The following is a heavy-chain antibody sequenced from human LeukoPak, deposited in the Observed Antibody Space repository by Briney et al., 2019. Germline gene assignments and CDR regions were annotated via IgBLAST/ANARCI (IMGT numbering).Heavy chain of an antibody. CDR1: GYTFTGYY. CDR3: ARVTGYCSGGSCYLCFQH. J-gene: IGHJ1*01. D-gene: IGHD2-15*01. V-gene: IGHV1-2*02. Sequence: ASVKVSCKASGYTFTGYYMHWVRQAPGQGLEWMGWINPNSGGTNYAQKFQGRVTMTRDTSISTAYMELSRLRSDDTAVYYCARVTGYCSGGSCYLCFQHWGQGTLVTVSS. CDR2: INPNSGGT.